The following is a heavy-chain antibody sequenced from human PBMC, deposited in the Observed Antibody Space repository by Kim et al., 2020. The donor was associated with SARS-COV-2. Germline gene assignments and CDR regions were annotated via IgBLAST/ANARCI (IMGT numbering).Heavy chain of an antibody. CDR3: ARVHYGYSSSWGAPDY. Sequence: SETLSLTCTVSGGSISSGGYYWSWIRQHPGKGLEWIGYIYYSGSTYYNPSLKSRVTISVDTSKNQFSLKLSSVTAADTAVYYCARVHYGYSSSWGAPDYWGQGTLVTVSS. D-gene: IGHD6-13*01. V-gene: IGHV4-31*03. J-gene: IGHJ4*02. CDR1: GGSISSGGYY. CDR2: IYYSGST.